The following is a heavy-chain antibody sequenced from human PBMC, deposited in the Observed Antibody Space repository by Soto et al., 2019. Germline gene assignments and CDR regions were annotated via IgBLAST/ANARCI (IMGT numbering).Heavy chain of an antibody. D-gene: IGHD3-10*01. V-gene: IGHV3-15*07. CDR1: GFTFSNAW. J-gene: IGHJ3*02. Sequence: GGSLRLSCAASGFTFSNAWMNWVRQAPGKGLEWVGRIKSKTDGGTTDYAAPVKGRFTISRDDSKNTLYLQMNSLKTEDTAVYYCTTTYRGVIIIRGSPGAFDIWGQGTMVTVSS. CDR3: TTTYRGVIIIRGSPGAFDI. CDR2: IKSKTDGGTT.